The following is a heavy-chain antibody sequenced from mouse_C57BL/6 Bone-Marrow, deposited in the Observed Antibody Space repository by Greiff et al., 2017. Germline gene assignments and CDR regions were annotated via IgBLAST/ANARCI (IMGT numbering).Heavy chain of an antibody. CDR1: GYTFTSYW. V-gene: IGHV1-55*01. Sequence: VQLQQSGAELVKPGASVKMSCKASGYTFTSYWITWVKQRPGQGLEWIGDIYPGSGSTNYNEKFKSKATLTVDTSSSTAYMQLSSLTSVGSAVYFCARRYVSSYAWFAYSGEGALVPVSA. CDR3: ARRYVSSYAWFAY. D-gene: IGHD1-1*01. CDR2: IYPGSGST. J-gene: IGHJ3*01.